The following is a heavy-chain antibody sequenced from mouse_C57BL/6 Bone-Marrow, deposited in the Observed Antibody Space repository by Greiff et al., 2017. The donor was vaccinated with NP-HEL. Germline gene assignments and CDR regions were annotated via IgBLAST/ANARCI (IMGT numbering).Heavy chain of an antibody. Sequence: VQRVESGPELVKPGASVKISCKASGYAFSSSWMNWVKQRPGKGLEWIGRIYPGDGDTNYNGKFKGKATLTADKSSSTAYMQLSSLTSEDSAVYFCARKLLYYFDYWGQGTTLTVSS. D-gene: IGHD2-1*01. CDR2: IYPGDGDT. CDR1: GYAFSSSW. J-gene: IGHJ2*01. V-gene: IGHV1-82*01. CDR3: ARKLLYYFDY.